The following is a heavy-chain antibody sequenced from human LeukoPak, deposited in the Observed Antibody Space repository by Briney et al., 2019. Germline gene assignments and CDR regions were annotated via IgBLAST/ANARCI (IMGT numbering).Heavy chain of an antibody. CDR2: IIPILGIA. V-gene: IGHV1-69*04. CDR3: ARGVYDSSGYWY. D-gene: IGHD3-22*01. Sequence: ASVKVSCKASGGTFSSYAISWVRQAPGQGHEWMGRIIPILGIANYAQKFQGRVTITADKSTSTAYMELSSLRSEDTAVYYCARGVYDSSGYWYWGQGTLVTVSS. CDR1: GGTFSSYA. J-gene: IGHJ4*02.